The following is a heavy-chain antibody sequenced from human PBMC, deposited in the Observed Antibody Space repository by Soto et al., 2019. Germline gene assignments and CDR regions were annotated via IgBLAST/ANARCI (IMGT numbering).Heavy chain of an antibody. D-gene: IGHD1-26*01. V-gene: IGHV3-30-3*01. CDR2: ISYDGSNK. CDR1: GFTFISYA. J-gene: IGHJ4*02. CDR3: ASGAVELPLDY. Sequence: WGSLRLSCAASGFTFISYAIHFFRQAPGKGLEWVAVISYDGSNKYYADSVKGRFTISRDNSKNTLYLQMNSLRAEDTAVYYCASGAVELPLDYWGQGTLVTVSS.